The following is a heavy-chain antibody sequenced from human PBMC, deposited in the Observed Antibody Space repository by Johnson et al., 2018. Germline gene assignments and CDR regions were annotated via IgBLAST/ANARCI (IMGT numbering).Heavy chain of an antibody. Sequence: VQLVQSGGVVVQPGGSLRLSCAASGFTFDDYTMHWVRQAPGKGLEWVSLISWDGGSTYYADSVKGRFTISRDNSKNSLYLQMNSLRTEDTALYYCAKGLEGILEGYYYDGMDVWGQGTTVTVSS. J-gene: IGHJ6*02. CDR2: ISWDGGST. D-gene: IGHD5-18*01. V-gene: IGHV3-43*01. CDR1: GFTFDDYT. CDR3: AKGLEGILEGYYYDGMDV.